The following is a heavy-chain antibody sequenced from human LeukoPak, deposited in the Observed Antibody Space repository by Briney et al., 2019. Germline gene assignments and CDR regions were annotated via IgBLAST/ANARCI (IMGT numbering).Heavy chain of an antibody. D-gene: IGHD6-13*01. CDR1: GFTVSSNY. V-gene: IGHV3-53*01. CDR3: ARDALGSSSWYD. J-gene: IGHJ4*02. CDR2: IYSGGST. Sequence: GGSLRLSCAASGFTVSSNYMIWARHAPGKGLEWVSVIYSGGSTYYADSVKGRFTISRDNSKNALYLQMSSLRSEDTAVYYCARDALGSSSWYDWGQGALVTVSS.